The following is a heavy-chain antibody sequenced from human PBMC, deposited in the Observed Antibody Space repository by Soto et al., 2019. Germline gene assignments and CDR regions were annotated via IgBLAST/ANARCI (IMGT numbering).Heavy chain of an antibody. CDR1: GGTFSSYT. Sequence: SVKVSCKASGGTFSSYTISWVRQAPGQGLEWMGRIIPILGIANYAQKFQGRVTITADKSTSTAYMELSSLRSEDTAVYYCATLRVTTRQMNDAFDIWGQGTTVTVSS. J-gene: IGHJ3*02. V-gene: IGHV1-69*02. CDR2: IIPILGIA. D-gene: IGHD4-17*01. CDR3: ATLRVTTRQMNDAFDI.